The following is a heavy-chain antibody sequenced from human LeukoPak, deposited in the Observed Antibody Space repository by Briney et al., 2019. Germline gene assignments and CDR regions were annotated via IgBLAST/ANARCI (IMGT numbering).Heavy chain of an antibody. Sequence: SQTLSLTCTVSGGSISSGGYYWSWIRQHPGKGLEWIGYIYYSGGTYYNPSLKSRVTISVDTSKNQFSLKLSSVTAADTAVYYCARVAVVVPAATFDYWGQGTLVTVSS. CDR1: GGSISSGGYY. CDR2: IYYSGGT. CDR3: ARVAVVVPAATFDY. J-gene: IGHJ4*02. D-gene: IGHD2-2*01. V-gene: IGHV4-31*03.